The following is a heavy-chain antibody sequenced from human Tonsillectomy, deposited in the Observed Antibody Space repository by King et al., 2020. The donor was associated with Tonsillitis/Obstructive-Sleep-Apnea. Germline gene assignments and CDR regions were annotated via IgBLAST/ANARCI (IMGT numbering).Heavy chain of an antibody. D-gene: IGHD1-1*01. J-gene: IGHJ4*02. CDR2: INHSGST. CDR1: GGSFSGYY. Sequence: VQLPQWGAGLLKPSETLSLTCAVYGGSFSGYYWSWIRQPPGKGLEWIGEINHSGSTNYNPSLKSRVTISVDTSKNQFSLKLSSVTAADTAVYYCARAPARYKAAFDYWGQGTLVTVSS. V-gene: IGHV4-34*01. CDR3: ARAPARYKAAFDY.